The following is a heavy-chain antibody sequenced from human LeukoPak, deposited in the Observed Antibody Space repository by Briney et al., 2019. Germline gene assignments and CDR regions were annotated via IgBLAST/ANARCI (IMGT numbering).Heavy chain of an antibody. CDR2: TYYRSKWYN. CDR1: GDSVSSNSAA. CDR3: ARLGGRVTARYYFDY. D-gene: IGHD2-21*02. J-gene: IGHJ4*02. V-gene: IGHV6-1*01. Sequence: SQTLSLTCAISGDSVSSNSAAWNWIRQSPSRGLEWLGRTYYRSKWYNDYAVSVKSRITINPDTSKNQFSLKLSSVTAADTAVYYCARLGGRVTARYYFDYWGQGALVTVSS.